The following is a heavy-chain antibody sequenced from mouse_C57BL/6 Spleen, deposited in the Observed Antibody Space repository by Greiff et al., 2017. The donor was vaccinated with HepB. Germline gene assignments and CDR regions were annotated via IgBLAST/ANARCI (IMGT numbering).Heavy chain of an antibody. Sequence: VQLQQSGPELVKPGASVKISCKASGYSFTSYYIHWVKQRPGQGLEWIGWIYPGSGNTKYNEKFKGKATLTADTSSSTAYMQLSSLTSEDSAVYYCATRADYDDDYWGQGTSVTVSS. CDR3: ATRADYDDDY. V-gene: IGHV1-66*01. J-gene: IGHJ4*01. D-gene: IGHD2-4*01. CDR2: IYPGSGNT. CDR1: GYSFTSYY.